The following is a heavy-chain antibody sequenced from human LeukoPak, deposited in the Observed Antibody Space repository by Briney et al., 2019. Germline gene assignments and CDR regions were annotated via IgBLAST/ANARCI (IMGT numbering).Heavy chain of an antibody. CDR1: GFTFSSYG. Sequence: GGSLRLSCAASGFTFSSYGMHWVRQAPGKGLEWVAVISYDGSNKYYADSVKGRFTISRDNSKNTLYLQMNSLRAEDTAVYYCARDLSSGYSSGLGYWGQGTLVTVSS. J-gene: IGHJ4*02. V-gene: IGHV3-30*19. CDR2: ISYDGSNK. CDR3: ARDLSSGYSSGLGY. D-gene: IGHD6-19*01.